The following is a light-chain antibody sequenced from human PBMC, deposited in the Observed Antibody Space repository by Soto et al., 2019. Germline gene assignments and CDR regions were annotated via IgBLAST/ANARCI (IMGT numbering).Light chain of an antibody. CDR1: RSVTGY. CDR3: QQRSDWPST. V-gene: IGKV3-11*01. CDR2: DAS. Sequence: EIVLTQSPATLSLSPGERATLSCRASRSVTGYLAWYQQKPGQAPRLLIYDASSRATGIPPRFSGSGSGTAFTLTITSLEPEDFAVYYCQQRSDWPSTFGGGTKVEI. J-gene: IGKJ4*01.